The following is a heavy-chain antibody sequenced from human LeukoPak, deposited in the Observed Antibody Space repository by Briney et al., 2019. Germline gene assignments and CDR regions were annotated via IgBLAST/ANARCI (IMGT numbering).Heavy chain of an antibody. V-gene: IGHV3-53*01. CDR1: GFTVSSNY. CDR3: AKDMTFGGVIVLDY. CDR2: IYSGGST. J-gene: IGHJ4*02. Sequence: GGSLRLSCAASGFTVSSNYMSWVRQAPGKGPEWVSVIYSGGSTYYADSVKGRFTISRDNAGSSLYLQMDSLRAEDTAVYYCAKDMTFGGVIVLDYWGQGTLVTVSS. D-gene: IGHD3-16*02.